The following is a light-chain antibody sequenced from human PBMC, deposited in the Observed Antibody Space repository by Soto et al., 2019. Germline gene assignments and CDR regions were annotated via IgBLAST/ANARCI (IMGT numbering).Light chain of an antibody. CDR2: AAS. CDR3: QQRSDWRGLT. V-gene: IGKV3-11*01. CDR1: QSIGDY. J-gene: IGKJ4*01. Sequence: EIVLTQSPATLSLSPGQRATLSCRASQSIGDYLVWYQQRPGQAPRLLIYAASNRATGIPARFSGGGSGTDFTLTISSLEPEDFAVYYCQQRSDWRGLTFGGGTKVEIK.